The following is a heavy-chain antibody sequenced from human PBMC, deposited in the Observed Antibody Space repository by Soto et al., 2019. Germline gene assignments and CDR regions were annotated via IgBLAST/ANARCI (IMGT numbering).Heavy chain of an antibody. CDR1: GYSFTSYW. J-gene: IGHJ6*02. CDR2: IAPSDSYT. D-gene: IGHD6-19*01. CDR3: ASQPRGWFSYYYGMNV. Sequence: PGQSLKISCKGSGYSFTSYWISWVRQMPGQELGWMGRIAPSDSYTNYSPSCQGHVTISADKSISTAYLQWSSLKASNTDKYYCASQPRGWFSYYYGMNVWGEGTTVTVYS. V-gene: IGHV5-10-1*01.